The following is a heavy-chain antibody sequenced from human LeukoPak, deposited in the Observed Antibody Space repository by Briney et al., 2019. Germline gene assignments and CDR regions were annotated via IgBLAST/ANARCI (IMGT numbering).Heavy chain of an antibody. J-gene: IGHJ3*02. D-gene: IGHD5-18*01. V-gene: IGHV3-74*01. Sequence: AGGSLRLSCAASGFTFSSYWMHWVRQAPGKGLVWVSRINSDGSSTSYADSVKGRVTISRDNAKNTLYLQMNSLRAEDTAVYYCARDPGYSYGYSASDAFDIWGQGTMVTVSS. CDR2: INSDGSST. CDR3: ARDPGYSYGYSASDAFDI. CDR1: GFTFSSYW.